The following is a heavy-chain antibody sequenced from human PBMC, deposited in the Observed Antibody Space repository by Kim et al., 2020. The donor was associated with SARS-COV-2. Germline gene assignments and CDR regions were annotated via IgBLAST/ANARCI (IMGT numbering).Heavy chain of an antibody. V-gene: IGHV3-74*01. Sequence: GGSLRLSCAASGFTFSSYWMHWVRQAPGKGLVWVARINGDESIINYADSVKGRFTISKDNAKNTLYLQMDSLRVEDTAVYYCVRLFTTTVEDPDAYWGQGILVTVSP. D-gene: IGHD4-17*01. CDR1: GFTFSSYW. J-gene: IGHJ4*02. CDR3: VRLFTTTVEDPDAY. CDR2: INGDESII.